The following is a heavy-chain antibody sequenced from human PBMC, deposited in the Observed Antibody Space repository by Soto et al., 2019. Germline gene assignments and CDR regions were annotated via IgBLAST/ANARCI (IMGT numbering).Heavy chain of an antibody. CDR2: IIPIFGTA. J-gene: IGHJ6*02. V-gene: IGHV1-69*13. CDR3: ARNIVLVPAASHYYYYGMDV. Sequence: ASVQVSCKASGGAFSSYAISWVRQAPGQGLEWMGGIIPIFGTANYAQKFQGRVTITADESTSTAYMELSSLRSEDTAVYYCARNIVLVPAASHYYYYGMDVWGQGTTVTVSS. D-gene: IGHD2-2*01. CDR1: GGAFSSYA.